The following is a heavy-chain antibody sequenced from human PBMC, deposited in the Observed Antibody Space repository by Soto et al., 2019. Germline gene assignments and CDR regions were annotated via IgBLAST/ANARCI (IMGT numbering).Heavy chain of an antibody. CDR3: ARAPTRYCSGGSCYYFDY. D-gene: IGHD2-15*01. V-gene: IGHV1-69*02. CDR2: IIPILGIA. J-gene: IGHJ4*02. Sequence: PGASVKVSCKASGGTFSSYTISWVRQAPGQGLEWMGRIIPILGIANYAQKFQGRVMITADKSTSTAYMELSSLRSEDTAVYYCARAPTRYCSGGSCYYFDYWGQGTLVTVSS. CDR1: GGTFSSYT.